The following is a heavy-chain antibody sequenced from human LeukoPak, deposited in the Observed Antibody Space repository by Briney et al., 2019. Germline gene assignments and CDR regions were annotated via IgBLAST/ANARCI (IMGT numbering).Heavy chain of an antibody. CDR3: ARGDIYFDY. V-gene: IGHV3-66*01. J-gene: IGHJ4*02. CDR1: GGSTSDSDYH. CDR2: TYSDGST. D-gene: IGHD2-15*01. Sequence: PSETLSLTCTVSGGSTSDSDYHWGWIRQPPGKGLEWVSVTYSDGSTYYADSVKGRFTISRDNSKNTLYLQMNSLRAEDTAVYYCARGDIYFDYWGQGTLVTVSS.